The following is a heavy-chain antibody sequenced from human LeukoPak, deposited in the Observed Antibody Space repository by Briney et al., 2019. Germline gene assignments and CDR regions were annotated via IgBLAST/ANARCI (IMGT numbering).Heavy chain of an antibody. CDR2: TYYRSRWYN. CDR3: AKDRGGSSSDWLDP. D-gene: IGHD6-6*01. V-gene: IGHV6-1*01. J-gene: IGHJ5*02. Sequence: SQTLSLTCAISGDSISSNSATWNWIRQSPSRGLEWLGRTYYRSRWYNDYAVSVKSRIIINSDTSKNQFSLQLNSVTPEDTAVYYCAKDRGGSSSDWLDPWGQGTLVIVSS. CDR1: GDSISSNSAT.